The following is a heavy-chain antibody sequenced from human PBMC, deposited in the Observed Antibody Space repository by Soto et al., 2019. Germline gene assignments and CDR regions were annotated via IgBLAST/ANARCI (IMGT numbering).Heavy chain of an antibody. V-gene: IGHV4-39*01. D-gene: IGHD3-22*01. CDR3: ARDFFDSSDYTTNWFDP. Sequence: SETHPLTSSFSGDTSINSRFYWAWIRQPPGEGLEWIGSIYHTGNAYYNPSLKSRVTISVDTSKNQFSLKLTSVTAADAALYYCARDFFDSSDYTTNWFDPWGQGTLVTVSS. CDR2: IYHTGNA. J-gene: IGHJ5*02. CDR1: GDTSINSRFY.